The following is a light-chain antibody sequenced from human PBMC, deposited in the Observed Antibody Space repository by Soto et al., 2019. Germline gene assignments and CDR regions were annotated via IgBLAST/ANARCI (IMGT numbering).Light chain of an antibody. CDR2: EVS. CDR1: SNDVGAYNF. CDR3: SSFTRSSTYV. V-gene: IGLV2-14*01. J-gene: IGLJ1*01. Sequence: QSALTQPASLSGSPGQAITISCTGTSNDVGAYNFVSWFQQHPGTAPKLIIFEVSNRPSGVSNRFSGSKSGNTASLTISGLQADDEGDYYCSSFTRSSTYVFGTGNKVTVL.